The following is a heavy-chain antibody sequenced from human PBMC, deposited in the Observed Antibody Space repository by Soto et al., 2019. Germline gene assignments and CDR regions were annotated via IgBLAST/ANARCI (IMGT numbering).Heavy chain of an antibody. J-gene: IGHJ6*02. CDR2: IPQDGVDG. CDR3: ARDHLILPAHDFFYGSDV. D-gene: IGHD2-21*02. CDR1: GFVFSMFS. V-gene: IGHV3-7*03. Sequence: DVKLVESGGGVVQPGDSLRLSCEVSGFVFSMFSMSWVRQTPGKGLEWVAKIPQDGVDGHYADSVKGRFTISRDNDNNSLFLQMSNLRAEDTAVYYCARDHLILPAHDFFYGSDVWGRGATVTVSS.